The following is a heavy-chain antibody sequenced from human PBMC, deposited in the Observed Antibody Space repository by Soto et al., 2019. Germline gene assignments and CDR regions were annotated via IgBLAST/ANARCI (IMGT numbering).Heavy chain of an antibody. CDR3: ARVNRRGYTGNDPPPLYYYGMDL. J-gene: IGHJ6*02. Sequence: PGESLKISCKGSGYSFTSYWISWVRQMPGKGLEWMGRIDPSDSYTNYSPSFQGHVTISADKSISTAYLQWSSLKASDTALYYCARVNRRGYTGNDPPPLYYYGMDLWGQGTTVTVSS. V-gene: IGHV5-10-1*01. D-gene: IGHD5-12*01. CDR2: IDPSDSYT. CDR1: GYSFTSYW.